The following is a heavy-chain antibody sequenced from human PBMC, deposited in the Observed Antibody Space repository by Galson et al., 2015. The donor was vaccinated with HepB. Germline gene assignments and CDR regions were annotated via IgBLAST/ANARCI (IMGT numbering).Heavy chain of an antibody. CDR1: GGSFSGYY. CDR2: INHSGST. J-gene: IGHJ4*02. V-gene: IGHV4-34*01. D-gene: IGHD2-8*01. CDR3: ARGVQGVLMYYFDY. Sequence: SETLSLTCAVYGGSFSGYYWSWIRQPPGKGLEWIGEINHSGSTNSNPSLKSRVTISVDTSKNQFSLKLSSVTAADTAVYYCARGVQGVLMYYFDYWGQGTLVTVSS.